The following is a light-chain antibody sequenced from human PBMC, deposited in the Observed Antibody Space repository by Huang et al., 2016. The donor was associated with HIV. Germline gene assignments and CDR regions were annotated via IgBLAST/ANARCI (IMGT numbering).Light chain of an antibody. V-gene: IGKV1-NL1*01. CDR1: QGISYS. CDR3: QQYSSIPPT. CDR2: AAS. J-gene: IGKJ2*01. Sequence: IQMTQSPSSLSASVGDRVSISCRASQGISYSLAWYQQKPGKAPRLLVYAASRLESGVPSRFSGSGSGTDYTLTISSLQPEDAAIYCCQQYSSIPPTFGQGTKLEIK.